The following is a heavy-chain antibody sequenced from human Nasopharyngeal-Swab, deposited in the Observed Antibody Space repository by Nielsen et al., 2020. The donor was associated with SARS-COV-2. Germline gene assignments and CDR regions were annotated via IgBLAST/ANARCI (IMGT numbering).Heavy chain of an antibody. V-gene: IGHV3-23*01. D-gene: IGHD3-22*01. J-gene: IGHJ4*02. CDR2: LSGSGGST. Sequence: GGQAPGKGLEWVLALSGSGGSTYYADPVKGRFTISRDNSKNTLYLQMNSLRAEDAAVYYFAKAAHVAMIEVYDYWGQGTLVTVSS. CDR3: AKAAHVAMIEVYDY.